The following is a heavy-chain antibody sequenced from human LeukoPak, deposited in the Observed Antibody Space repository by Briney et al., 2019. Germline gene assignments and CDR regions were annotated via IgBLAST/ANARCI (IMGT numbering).Heavy chain of an antibody. CDR3: ARQSNYYDSSGYPTGRYYFDY. V-gene: IGHV4-34*01. J-gene: IGHJ4*02. CDR2: ITHSGST. Sequence: SETLSLTCAVYGGSFSGYYWSWIRQPPGQGLEWIGEITHSGSTNYNPSLKSRVTISVDTSKNQFSLKLSSVTAADTAVYYCARQSNYYDSSGYPTGRYYFDYWGQGTLVTVSS. CDR1: GGSFSGYY. D-gene: IGHD3-22*01.